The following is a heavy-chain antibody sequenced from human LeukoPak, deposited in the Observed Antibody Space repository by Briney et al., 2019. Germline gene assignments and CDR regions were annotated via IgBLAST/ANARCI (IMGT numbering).Heavy chain of an antibody. CDR1: GFTFSSYA. J-gene: IGHJ4*02. Sequence: GGSLRLSCAASGFTFSSYAMSWVRQAPGKGLEWVSVISASGRNTYYADSVKGRFNISRDNSKNTLYLQMNSLRAEDTAVYYCATEPRGLDYWGQGTLVTVSS. D-gene: IGHD1-14*01. CDR2: ISASGRNT. CDR3: ATEPRGLDY. V-gene: IGHV3-23*01.